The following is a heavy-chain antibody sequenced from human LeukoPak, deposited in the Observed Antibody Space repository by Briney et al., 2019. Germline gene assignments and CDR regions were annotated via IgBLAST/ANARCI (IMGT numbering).Heavy chain of an antibody. CDR1: GLTVSSSH. CDR2: IKSGSNT. D-gene: IGHD7-27*01. V-gene: IGHV3-66*02. Sequence: PGGSLRLSCAASGLTVSSSHMTWIRQAPRKGLEWVSIIKSGSNTDYADSVKGRFAISRDNSKNTVYLQMNSLRIEDTAVYYCVNLPGGGQWGQGTLVTLSS. J-gene: IGHJ4*02. CDR3: VNLPGGGQ.